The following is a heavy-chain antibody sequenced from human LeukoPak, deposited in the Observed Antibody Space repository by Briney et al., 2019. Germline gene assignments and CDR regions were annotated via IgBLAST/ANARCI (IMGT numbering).Heavy chain of an antibody. CDR1: GYTFSSYA. J-gene: IGHJ4*02. Sequence: SCKASGYTFSSYAMSWVRQAPGKGLEWVSAISGSGGSTYYADSVKGRFTISRDNSKNTLYLQMNSLRAEDTAVYYCAKWELRVDYWGQGTLVTVSS. V-gene: IGHV3-23*01. D-gene: IGHD1-26*01. CDR3: AKWELRVDY. CDR2: ISGSGGST.